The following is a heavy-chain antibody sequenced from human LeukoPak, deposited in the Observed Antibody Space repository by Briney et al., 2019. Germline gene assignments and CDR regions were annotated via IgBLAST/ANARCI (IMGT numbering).Heavy chain of an antibody. CDR3: VTTLPDSSGHIYQGYFDY. D-gene: IGHD3-22*01. CDR1: GFTFSDYY. J-gene: IGHJ4*02. Sequence: GGSLRLSCAASGFTFSDYYMSWIRQAPGKGLEWVSYISSSGSTIYYADSVKGRFTISRDNAKNSLYLQMNSLRAEDTAVYYCVTTLPDSSGHIYQGYFDYWGQGTLVTVSS. CDR2: ISSSGSTI. V-gene: IGHV3-11*01.